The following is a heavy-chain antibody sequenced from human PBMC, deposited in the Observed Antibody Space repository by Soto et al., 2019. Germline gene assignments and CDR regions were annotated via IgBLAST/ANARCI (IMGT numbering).Heavy chain of an antibody. V-gene: IGHV1-46*03. D-gene: IGHD6-13*01. CDR3: AREGLVQQLNDPYYYGMDV. CDR1: GYTFTTYD. CDR2: INPSGGST. Sequence: ASVKVSCKPSGYTFTTYDINWVRQAPGQGLEWMGIINPSGGSTSYAQKFQGRVTMTRDTSTSTVYMELSSLRSEDTAVYYCAREGLVQQLNDPYYYGMDVWGQGTTVTVSS. J-gene: IGHJ6*02.